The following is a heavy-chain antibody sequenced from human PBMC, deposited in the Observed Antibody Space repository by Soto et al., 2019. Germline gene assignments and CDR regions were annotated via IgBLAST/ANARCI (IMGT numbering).Heavy chain of an antibody. CDR2: INHSGST. Sequence: SETLSLTCAVYGGSFSGYYWSWIRQPPGKGLEWIGEINHSGSTNYNPSLKSRVTISVDTSKNQFSLKLSSVTAADTAVYYCARGDGVGAARPCWFDPWCQGTLVT. V-gene: IGHV4-34*01. J-gene: IGHJ5*02. CDR1: GGSFSGYY. D-gene: IGHD6-6*01. CDR3: ARGDGVGAARPCWFDP.